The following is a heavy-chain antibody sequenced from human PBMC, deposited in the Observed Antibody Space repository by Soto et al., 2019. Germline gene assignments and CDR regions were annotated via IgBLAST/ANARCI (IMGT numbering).Heavy chain of an antibody. CDR3: ALTAIHGSSWYFWFDP. CDR1: GGTFSRHA. V-gene: IGHV1-69*01. CDR2: IIPMFGTT. Sequence: QVQLVQSGAEVKMPGSSVKVSCKTSGGTFSRHAINWVRQAPGQGLEWMGGIIPMFGTTNYAQKFKGRVTISADEATSTAYVELSSLRYEDAAVYYCALTAIHGSSWYFWFDPWGQGTLVTVSS. D-gene: IGHD6-13*01. J-gene: IGHJ5*02.